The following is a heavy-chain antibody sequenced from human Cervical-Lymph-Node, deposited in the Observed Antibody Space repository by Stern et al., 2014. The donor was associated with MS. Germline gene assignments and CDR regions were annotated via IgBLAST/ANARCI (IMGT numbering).Heavy chain of an antibody. CDR1: GFTFSSYG. Sequence: VQLVESGGGVVQPGRSLRLSCAASGFTFSSYGMNWVRQAPGKGLEWVAVIWYDGSNEYYADSVKGRFTISRDNSKNTLSLQMSSLRAEDTAVYYCARTRGNAYYHNGMDVWGQGTTVTVSS. CDR2: IWYDGSNE. J-gene: IGHJ6*02. V-gene: IGHV3-33*01. CDR3: ARTRGNAYYHNGMDV. D-gene: IGHD2-8*01.